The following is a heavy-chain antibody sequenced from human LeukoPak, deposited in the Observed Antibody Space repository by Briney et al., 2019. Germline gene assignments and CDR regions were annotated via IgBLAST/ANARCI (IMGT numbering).Heavy chain of an antibody. CDR2: IYYSGST. CDR1: GGSISSGGYY. J-gene: IGHJ4*02. V-gene: IGHV4-61*08. D-gene: IGHD3-16*01. CDR3: ARLPDYDHSDY. Sequence: PSETLSLTCTVSGGSISSGGYYWSWIRQPPGKGLEWIGYIYYSGSTNYNPSLKSRVTISVDTSKNQFSLKLSSVTAADTAVYYCARLPDYDHSDYWGQGTLVTVSS.